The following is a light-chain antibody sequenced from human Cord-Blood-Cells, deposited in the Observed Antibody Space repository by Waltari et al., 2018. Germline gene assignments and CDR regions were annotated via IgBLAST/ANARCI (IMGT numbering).Light chain of an antibody. CDR2: QDS. Sequence: SYELTQPPSVSVSPGQTASITCSGDKLGDKYACWYQQKQGQSPVLVIYQDSKRPSGIPERFSGSNSGNTATLTISGTQAMDEGDYYCQAWDSSNYVFGTGTKVTVL. V-gene: IGLV3-1*01. CDR3: QAWDSSNYV. J-gene: IGLJ1*01. CDR1: KLGDKY.